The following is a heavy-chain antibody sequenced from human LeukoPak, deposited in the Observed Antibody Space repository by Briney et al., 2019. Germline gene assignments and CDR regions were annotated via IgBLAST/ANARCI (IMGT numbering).Heavy chain of an antibody. CDR1: GYTFTGYY. J-gene: IGHJ4*02. Sequence: ASVTLSCKSSGYTFTGYYMHWVRQAPGQGLELMGWINPNSGGTNYAQKFQGRVTMTRDTSISTAYMELSRLRSDDTAVYYCARLETAYHSLWFGELYDSIGYFDYWGQGTLVTVSS. CDR3: ARLETAYHSLWFGELYDSIGYFDY. D-gene: IGHD3-10*01. V-gene: IGHV1-2*02. CDR2: INPNSGGT.